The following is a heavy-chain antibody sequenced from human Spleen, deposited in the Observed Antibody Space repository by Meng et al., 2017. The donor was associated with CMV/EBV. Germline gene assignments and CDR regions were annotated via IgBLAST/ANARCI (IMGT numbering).Heavy chain of an antibody. CDR1: GFTFSGPA. J-gene: IGHJ6*02. CDR2: IRSKANSYAT. Sequence: GGSLRLSCAASGFTFSGPAMHWVRQASGKGLEWVGRIRSKANSYATAYAASVKGRFTISRDDSKNTAYLQMNSLKTEDTAVYYCTRRGTTVFNYGMDVWGQGTTVTVSS. D-gene: IGHD4-11*01. V-gene: IGHV3-73*01. CDR3: TRRGTTVFNYGMDV.